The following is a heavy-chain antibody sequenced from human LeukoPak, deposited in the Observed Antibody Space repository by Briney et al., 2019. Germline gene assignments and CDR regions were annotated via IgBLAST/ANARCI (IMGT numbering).Heavy chain of an antibody. D-gene: IGHD5-24*01. CDR1: GFTVSSNY. CDR3: ARESTPLRGAFDP. Sequence: GGSLRLSCAASGFTVSSNYMSWVRQAPGKGLEWVSIIYGGGNTYYADSVKGRFTISRHTSKNTLYLQMNSLRAEDTAVYYCARESTPLRGAFDPWGPGTLVTVSS. V-gene: IGHV3-53*04. J-gene: IGHJ5*02. CDR2: IYGGGNT.